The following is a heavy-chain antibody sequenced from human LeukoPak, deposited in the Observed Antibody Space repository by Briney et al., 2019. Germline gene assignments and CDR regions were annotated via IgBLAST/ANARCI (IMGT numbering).Heavy chain of an antibody. CDR3: AKDLTYYYDSSGYY. CDR1: GFTFSSCG. D-gene: IGHD3-22*01. J-gene: IGHJ4*02. V-gene: IGHV3-30*18. Sequence: GGSLRLSCAASGFTFSSCGMHWVRQAPGKGLEWVAVISYDGSNKYYADSVKGRFTISRDNSKNTLYLQMNSLRAEDTAVYYCAKDLTYYYDSSGYYWGQGTLVTVSS. CDR2: ISYDGSNK.